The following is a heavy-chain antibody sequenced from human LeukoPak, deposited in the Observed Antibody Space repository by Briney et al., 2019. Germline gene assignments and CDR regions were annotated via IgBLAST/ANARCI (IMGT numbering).Heavy chain of an antibody. CDR1: GYSFTSYW. Sequence: GESLQISCKGSGYSFTSYWIGWVRPMPGKGLEWMGIIYPGDSGPTYSPSFQGQVTISVDKSINTAYLQWSSLQASDTAMYYCGMSGDRVPLQDDVFDVWGQGTMVTVST. V-gene: IGHV5-51*01. J-gene: IGHJ3*01. CDR3: GMSGDRVPLQDDVFDV. CDR2: IYPGDSGP. D-gene: IGHD1-26*01.